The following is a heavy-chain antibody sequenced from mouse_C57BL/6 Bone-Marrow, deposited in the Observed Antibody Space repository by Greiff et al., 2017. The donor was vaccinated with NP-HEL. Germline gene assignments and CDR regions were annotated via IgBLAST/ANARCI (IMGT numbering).Heavy chain of an antibody. CDR1: GYTFTSYW. J-gene: IGHJ3*01. D-gene: IGHD3-2*02. CDR3: ARQALWFAY. Sequence: QVQLQQPGAELVMPGASVKLSCKASGYTFTSYWMHWVKQRPGQGLEWIGEIDPSDSYTNYNQKFKGKSTLTVDKSSSTSYMQLSSLTSEYSAVYYCARQALWFAYWGQGTLVTVSA. V-gene: IGHV1-69*01. CDR2: IDPSDSYT.